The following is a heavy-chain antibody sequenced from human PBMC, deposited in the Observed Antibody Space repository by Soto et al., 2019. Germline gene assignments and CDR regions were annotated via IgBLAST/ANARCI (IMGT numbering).Heavy chain of an antibody. CDR3: ARPREAGKYYYGVDV. Sequence: PGESLKISCKGSGYSFTSYWIGWVRQMPGKGLEWMGIIYPGDSDTRYSPSFQGQVTISADKSISTAYLQRSSLKASDTAMYYCARPREAGKYYYGVDVWGQGTTVTVSS. V-gene: IGHV5-51*01. CDR2: IYPGDSDT. CDR1: GYSFTSYW. D-gene: IGHD6-19*01. J-gene: IGHJ6*02.